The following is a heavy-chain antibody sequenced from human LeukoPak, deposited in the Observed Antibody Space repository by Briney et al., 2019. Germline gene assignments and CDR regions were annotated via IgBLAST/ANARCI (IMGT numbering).Heavy chain of an antibody. V-gene: IGHV4-61*01. J-gene: IGHJ4*02. CDR3: ARVSVAGTGPDY. Sequence: SSETLPLTCTVSGGSVSSSNYYWSWIRQPPGKGLEWVGFFSYNVHSDYNPSLKSRVTISVDTSKNQFSLRLSSVTAADTAIYYCARVSVAGTGPDYWGQGTLVTVSS. CDR1: GGSVSSSNYY. CDR2: FSYNVHS. D-gene: IGHD6-13*01.